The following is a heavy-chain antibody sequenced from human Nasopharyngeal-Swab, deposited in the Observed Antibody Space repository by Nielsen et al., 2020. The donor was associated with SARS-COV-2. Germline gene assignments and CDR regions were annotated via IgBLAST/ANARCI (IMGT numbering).Heavy chain of an antibody. CDR3: ARGRDDSSGYYRLFDY. Sequence: GSLRLSCAVYGGSFSGYYWSWIRQPPGKGLEWIGEINHSGSTNYNPSLKSRVTISVDTSKNQFSLKLSSVTAADTAVYYCARGRDDSSGYYRLFDYWGQGTLVTVPS. CDR1: GGSFSGYY. CDR2: INHSGST. D-gene: IGHD3-22*01. V-gene: IGHV4-34*01. J-gene: IGHJ4*02.